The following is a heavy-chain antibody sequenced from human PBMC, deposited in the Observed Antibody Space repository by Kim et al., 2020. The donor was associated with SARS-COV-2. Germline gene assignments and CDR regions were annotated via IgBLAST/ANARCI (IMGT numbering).Heavy chain of an antibody. CDR2: IVVGSGNT. CDR3: AALYDYVWGNSKGMDV. J-gene: IGHJ6*02. D-gene: IGHD3-16*01. CDR1: GFTFTSSA. V-gene: IGHV1-58*01. Sequence: SVKVSCKASGFTFTSSAVQWVRQARGQRLEWIGWIVVGSGNTNYAQKFQERVTITRDMSTSTAYMELSSLRSEDTAVYYCAALYDYVWGNSKGMDVWGQGTTVTVSS.